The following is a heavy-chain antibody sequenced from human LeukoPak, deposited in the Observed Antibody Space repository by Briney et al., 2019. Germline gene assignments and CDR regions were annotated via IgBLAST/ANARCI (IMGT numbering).Heavy chain of an antibody. Sequence: SETLSLTCTVSGGSISSYSYYWGWIRQPPGKGLEWIGSIYHSGSTYYNPSLKSRVIISVDTSKNQFSLKLTSVTAADTAVYSCARGKYGGKAAGDVFDIWGQGTMVAVSS. CDR2: IYHSGST. CDR3: ARGKYGGKAAGDVFDI. CDR1: GGSISSYSYY. J-gene: IGHJ3*02. D-gene: IGHD4-23*01. V-gene: IGHV4-39*07.